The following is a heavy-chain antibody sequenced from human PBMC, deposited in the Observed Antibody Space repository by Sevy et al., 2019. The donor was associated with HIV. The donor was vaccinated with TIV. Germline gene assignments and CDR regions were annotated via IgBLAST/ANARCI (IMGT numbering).Heavy chain of an antibody. CDR1: GGSISSYY. J-gene: IGHJ4*02. CDR2: IYYSGST. CDR3: ARSGYDFWSGYNDY. V-gene: IGHV4-59*01. D-gene: IGHD3-3*01. Sequence: SETLSLTCTVSGGSISSYYWSWIRQPPGRGLEWIGNIYYSGSTNYNPSFKSRVTISVDTSKNQFSLKLSSVTAADTAVYYCARSGYDFWSGYNDYWGQGTLVTVSS.